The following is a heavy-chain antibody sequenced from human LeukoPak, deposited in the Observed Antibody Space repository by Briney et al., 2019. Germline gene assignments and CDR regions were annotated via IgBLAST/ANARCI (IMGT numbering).Heavy chain of an antibody. D-gene: IGHD2-2*01. CDR3: ARHEVVPTVYDAFDM. J-gene: IGHJ3*02. V-gene: IGHV4-39*01. CDR1: GSSISSSSYY. Sequence: SETLSLTCTVSGSSISSSSYYWGWIRQSPGKGLEWIGSIYYSGSTYDNPSLKSRVTISVDTSKSQFSLKLNSVTAADTAVYYCARHEVVPTVYDAFDMWGQGTMVTVSS. CDR2: IYYSGST.